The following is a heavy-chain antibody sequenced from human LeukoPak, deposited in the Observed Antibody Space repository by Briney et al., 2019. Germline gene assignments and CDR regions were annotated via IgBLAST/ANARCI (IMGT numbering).Heavy chain of an antibody. CDR1: GFTFSSCA. CDR2: ISGSGGST. J-gene: IGHJ4*02. Sequence: GGSLRLSCAASGFTFSSCAMSWVRQAPGKGLGWVSAISGSGGSTYYADSVKGRFTISRDNSKNTLYLQMNSLRAEDTAVYYCAKAGAAAGITLGRTGYFDYWGQGTLVTVSS. CDR3: AKAGAAAGITLGRTGYFDY. V-gene: IGHV3-23*01. D-gene: IGHD6-13*01.